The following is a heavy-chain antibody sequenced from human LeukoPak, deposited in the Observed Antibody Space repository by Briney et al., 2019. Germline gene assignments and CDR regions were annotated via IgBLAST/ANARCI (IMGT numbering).Heavy chain of an antibody. CDR2: INSDGSST. J-gene: IGHJ5*02. CDR3: AREGYHDSSGPSWFDP. CDR1: GFTFSSYW. Sequence: GGSLRLSCAASGFTFSSYWMHWVRQAPGKGLVWASRINSDGSSTSYADSVKGRFTISRDNAKNTLYLQMNSLRAEDTAVYYCAREGYHDSSGPSWFDPWGQGTLVTVSS. D-gene: IGHD3-22*01. V-gene: IGHV3-74*01.